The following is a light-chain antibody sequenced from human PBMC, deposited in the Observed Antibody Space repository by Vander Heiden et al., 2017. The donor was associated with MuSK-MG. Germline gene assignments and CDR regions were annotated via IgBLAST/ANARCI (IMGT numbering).Light chain of an antibody. J-gene: IGKJ2*01. V-gene: IGKV1-39*01. CDR2: AAS. CDR1: QSISSY. CDR3: QQSYSNLRST. Sequence: DIQMTQSPSSLSASVGDRVTITCRASQSISSYLNWYQQKPGKAPKLLIYAASSLQSGVPSRFSGSGSGTDFTLTISSRQPEDFATYYCQQSYSNLRSTFGQGTKLEIK.